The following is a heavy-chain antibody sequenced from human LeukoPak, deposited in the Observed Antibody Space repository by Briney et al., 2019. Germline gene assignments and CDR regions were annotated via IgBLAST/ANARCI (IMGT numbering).Heavy chain of an antibody. V-gene: IGHV1-69*05. CDR2: IIPIFGTA. Sequence: SVKDSCKASGGTFSSYAISWVRQAPGQGLEWMGRIIPIFGTANYAQKFQGRVTITTDESTSTAYTELSSLRSEDTAVYYCASEGDYVWGSYRYTFDYWGQGTLVTVSS. J-gene: IGHJ4*02. CDR3: ASEGDYVWGSYRYTFDY. CDR1: GGTFSSYA. D-gene: IGHD3-16*02.